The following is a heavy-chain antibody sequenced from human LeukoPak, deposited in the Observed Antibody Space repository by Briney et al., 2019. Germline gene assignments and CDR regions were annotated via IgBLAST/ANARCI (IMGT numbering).Heavy chain of an antibody. V-gene: IGHV4-59*01. CDR1: GASISSYY. J-gene: IGHJ4*02. CDR2: IYYTGST. Sequence: SETLSLTCTVSGASISSYYWSWIRQPPGKGLEWIGYIYYTGSTDYNPSLQSRVTISVDTSKNQFSLKLSSVTAADTAVYYCTRGRLGFEHWGQGTLVTVSS. CDR3: TRGRLGFEH. D-gene: IGHD3-16*01.